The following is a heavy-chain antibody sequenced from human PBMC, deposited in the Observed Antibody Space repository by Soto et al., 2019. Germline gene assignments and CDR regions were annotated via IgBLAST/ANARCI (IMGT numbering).Heavy chain of an antibody. Sequence: ASVKVSCKASGGTFSSYAISWVRQAPGQGLEWMGGIIPIFGTANYAQEFQGRVTITADESTSTAYMELSSLRSEDTAAYYCARDVIGHDNYETIGYYFDHWGPGTLVTVSS. V-gene: IGHV1-69*13. CDR3: ARDVIGHDNYETIGYYFDH. J-gene: IGHJ4*02. CDR1: GGTFSSYA. CDR2: IIPIFGTA. D-gene: IGHD3-16*01.